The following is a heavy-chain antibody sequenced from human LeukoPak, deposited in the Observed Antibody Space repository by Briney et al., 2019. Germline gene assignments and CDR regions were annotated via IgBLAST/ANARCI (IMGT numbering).Heavy chain of an antibody. CDR1: GLSLNGHG. V-gene: IGHV3-73*01. Sequence: GGSLKLSCEGCGLSLNGHGLHWVRQASGKGLEWIGRIRSKANYYATAYVESVKGRFIVSRDDSKRSAYLQMNDLKTEDTAVYYCTRSASVDIGGRPDFCYFDLWGRGTLVTVSS. CDR3: TRSASVDIGGRPDFCYFDL. J-gene: IGHJ2*01. D-gene: IGHD1-26*01. CDR2: IRSKANYYAT.